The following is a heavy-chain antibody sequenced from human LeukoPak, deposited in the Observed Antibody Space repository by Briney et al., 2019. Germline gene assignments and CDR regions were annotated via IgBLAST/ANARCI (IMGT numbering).Heavy chain of an antibody. Sequence: GGSLRLSCAASGFTFSSYAMSWVRQAPGKGLEWVAFIWFDGSNKHYADSVKGRFTISRDNSEDTLYLQMNSLRAEDTAVYYCARDPSGSGFAFNSWGQGALVTVSS. CDR2: IWFDGSNK. CDR3: ARDPSGSGFAFNS. CDR1: GFTFSSYA. V-gene: IGHV3-33*08. J-gene: IGHJ4*02. D-gene: IGHD1-1*01.